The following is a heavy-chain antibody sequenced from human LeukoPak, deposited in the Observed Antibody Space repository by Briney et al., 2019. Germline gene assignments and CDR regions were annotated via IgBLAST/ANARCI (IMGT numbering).Heavy chain of an antibody. CDR3: AMWRTSGLGGTFDI. CDR2: MNIYNGHT. V-gene: IGHV1-18*01. D-gene: IGHD6-19*01. CDR1: GYIFTRHG. Sequence: AASVKVSCKASGYIFTRHGISCGRQVPGQRREWMGWMNIYNGHTSNARKVQGRVTMTRDTSTTTAYMELRNLRSDDAALYYCAMWRTSGLGGTFDIWGQGTAVTVSS. J-gene: IGHJ3*02.